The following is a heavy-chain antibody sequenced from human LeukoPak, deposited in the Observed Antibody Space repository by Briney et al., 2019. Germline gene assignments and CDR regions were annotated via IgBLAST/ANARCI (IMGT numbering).Heavy chain of an antibody. V-gene: IGHV1-2*02. CDR3: ARDPGYFVDSTVITPYYYMDV. D-gene: IGHD2-15*01. CDR2: INPQSGGT. Sequence: ASVKVSCKASGYTFTRYHIHWVRQAPGQGLEWMGWINPQSGGTGFAQKYQARVTMTRDTSVKTAYMELSSLRSGDTAVYFCARDPGYFVDSTVITPYYYMDVWGKGTAVTVSS. CDR1: GYTFTRYH. J-gene: IGHJ6*03.